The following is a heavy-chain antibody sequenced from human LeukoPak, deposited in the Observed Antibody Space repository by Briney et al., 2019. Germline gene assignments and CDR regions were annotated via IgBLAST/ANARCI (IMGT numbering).Heavy chain of an antibody. V-gene: IGHV4-61*02. CDR1: GGSISSGSYY. D-gene: IGHD5-18*01. CDR2: IYTSGST. Sequence: PSQTLSLTCTVSGGSISSGSYYWSWIRQPAGKGLEWIGRIYTSGSTNYNPSLKSRVTISVDTSKNQFSLKLSSVTAADTAVYYCARGQTAMGTDAFDIWGQGTMVTVSS. CDR3: ARGQTAMGTDAFDI. J-gene: IGHJ3*02.